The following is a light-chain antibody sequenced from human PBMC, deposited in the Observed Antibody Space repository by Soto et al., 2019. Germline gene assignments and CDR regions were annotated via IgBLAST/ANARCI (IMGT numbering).Light chain of an antibody. CDR3: QQYGVSPLT. CDR2: WAS. J-gene: IGKJ3*01. CDR1: QSVLYSSDNKNY. Sequence: DIVMTQSPDSLAVSLGERATINCKSSQSVLYSSDNKNYLAWYQQKPGQPPRLLIAWASTRESGIPDRFSGTGSGTDFTLTISRLELEDSAVYYCQQYGVSPLTFGPGTKVEIK. V-gene: IGKV4-1*01.